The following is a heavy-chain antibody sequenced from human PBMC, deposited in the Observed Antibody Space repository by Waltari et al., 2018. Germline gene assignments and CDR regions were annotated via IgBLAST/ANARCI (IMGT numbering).Heavy chain of an antibody. J-gene: IGHJ4*02. Sequence: QVQLQESGPGLVKPSETLSLTCTVSGGSISSYYWSWIRQPPGKGLEWIGYIYYRGSTNNNPSLKSRVTISVDTAKNQFSLKLSSVTAADTAVYYCARGGDSSGYYSTDFDYWGQGTLVTVSS. CDR1: GGSISSYY. D-gene: IGHD3-22*01. CDR2: IYYRGST. CDR3: ARGGDSSGYYSTDFDY. V-gene: IGHV4-59*01.